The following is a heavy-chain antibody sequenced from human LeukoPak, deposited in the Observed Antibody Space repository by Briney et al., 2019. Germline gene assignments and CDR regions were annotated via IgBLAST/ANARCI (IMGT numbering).Heavy chain of an antibody. CDR1: GFTFSSYW. Sequence: GGSLRLSCAASGFTFSSYWMSWVRQAPGKGLEWVANIKQDGSEKYYVDSLKGRFTISRDNAKNSLYLQMNSLRAEDTAVYYCARGITIFGVVSYFDYWGQGTLVTVSS. CDR2: IKQDGSEK. D-gene: IGHD3-3*01. J-gene: IGHJ4*02. CDR3: ARGITIFGVVSYFDY. V-gene: IGHV3-7*01.